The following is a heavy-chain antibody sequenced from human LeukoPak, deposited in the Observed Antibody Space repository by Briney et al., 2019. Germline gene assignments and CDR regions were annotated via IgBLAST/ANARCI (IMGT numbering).Heavy chain of an antibody. Sequence: TGGSLRLSCVASGFTFSGYEMNWVRQAPGKGLEWVSYISSSGRTIYYADSVKGRFTISRDNAKNSLYLQMNILRAEDTAVYYCARDRGWYHADYWGQGTLVTVSS. J-gene: IGHJ4*02. CDR3: ARDRGWYHADY. V-gene: IGHV3-48*03. CDR1: GFTFSGYE. D-gene: IGHD6-19*01. CDR2: ISSSGRTI.